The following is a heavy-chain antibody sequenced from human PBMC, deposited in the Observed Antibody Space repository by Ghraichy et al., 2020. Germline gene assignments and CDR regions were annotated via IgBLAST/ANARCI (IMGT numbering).Heavy chain of an antibody. CDR3: AREGMSPGAAAEVDP. CDR2: INPNSGGT. CDR1: GYTFTGYY. V-gene: IGHV1-2*02. Sequence: ASVKVSCKASGYTFTGYYMHWVRQAPGQGLEWMGWINPNSGGTNYAQKFQGRVTMTRDTSISTAYMELSRLRSDDTAVYYCAREGMSPGAAAEVDPWGQGTLVTVSS. D-gene: IGHD6-13*01. J-gene: IGHJ5*02.